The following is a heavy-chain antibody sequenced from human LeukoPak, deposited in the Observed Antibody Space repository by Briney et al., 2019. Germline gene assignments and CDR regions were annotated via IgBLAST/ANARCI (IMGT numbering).Heavy chain of an antibody. Sequence: TGGSLRLSCAASGFTFSGHWMSWVRQAPGKGLEWVANIKQDGSEKSYVDSVKGRFTISRDNAKNSLYLQMNSLRAEDTAVYYCARAGGSGKVDYWGQGTLVTVSS. D-gene: IGHD3-10*01. CDR3: ARAGGSGKVDY. CDR2: IKQDGSEK. J-gene: IGHJ4*02. CDR1: GFTFSGHW. V-gene: IGHV3-7*05.